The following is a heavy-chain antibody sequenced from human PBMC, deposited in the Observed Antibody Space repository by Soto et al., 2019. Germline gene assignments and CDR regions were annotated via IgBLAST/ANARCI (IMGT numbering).Heavy chain of an antibody. CDR3: TTGVNGY. CDR1: SVSNAW. CDR2: IKSKTDGGTT. Sequence: SVSNAWMNWVRQAPGKGLEWVGRIKSKTDGGTTDYAAPVKGRFTISRDDSKNTLYLQMNSLKTEDTDVYYCTTGVNGYWGQGTLVTVSS. D-gene: IGHD2-8*01. V-gene: IGHV3-15*07. J-gene: IGHJ4*02.